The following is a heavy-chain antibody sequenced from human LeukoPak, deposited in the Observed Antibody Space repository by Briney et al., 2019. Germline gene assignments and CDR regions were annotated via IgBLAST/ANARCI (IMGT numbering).Heavy chain of an antibody. CDR2: VNSDGSST. D-gene: IGHD1-26*01. J-gene: IGHJ4*02. CDR3: ARGMYGATRAFDY. V-gene: IGHV3-74*01. CDR1: GFTFSSYW. Sequence: GGSLRLSCAASGFTFSSYWMHWVRQAPGKGLVWVSRVNSDGSSTSYADSVKGRFTISRDNAKNTLYLQMNSLRAEDTAVYYCARGMYGATRAFDYWGQGTLVTVSS.